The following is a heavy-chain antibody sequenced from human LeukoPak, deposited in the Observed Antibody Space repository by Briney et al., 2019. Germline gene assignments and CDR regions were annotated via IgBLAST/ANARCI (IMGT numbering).Heavy chain of an antibody. J-gene: IGHJ6*03. CDR2: MNPNSGNT. CDR1: GYTFTSYG. D-gene: IGHD2-2*01. CDR3: ARGGWVVPAATDYYYMDV. Sequence: ASVKVSCKASGYTFTSYGISWVRQATGQGLEWMGWMNPNSGNTGYAQKFQGRVTMTRNTSISTAYMELSSLRSEDTAVYYCARGGWVVPAATDYYYMDVWGKGTTVTVSS. V-gene: IGHV1-8*02.